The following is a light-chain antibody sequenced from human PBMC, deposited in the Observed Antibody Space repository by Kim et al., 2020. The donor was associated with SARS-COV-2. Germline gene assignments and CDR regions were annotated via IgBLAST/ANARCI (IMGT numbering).Light chain of an antibody. Sequence: SGKLSCARGSGQSSYAIAGHQQQPEKGPRYLMKRNRDDSHSKGDGIPDRFSGSSSGAERYLTISSLQSEDEDDDYCQPWGPGVQVFGGGTKLTVL. CDR3: QPWGPGVQV. J-gene: IGLJ3*02. CDR1: SGQSSYA. CDR2: RNRDDSH. V-gene: IGLV4-69*01.